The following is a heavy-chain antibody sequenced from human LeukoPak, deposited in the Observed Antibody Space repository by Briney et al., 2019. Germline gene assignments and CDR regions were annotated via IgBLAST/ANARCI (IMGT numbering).Heavy chain of an antibody. D-gene: IGHD6-19*01. CDR2: ISYDGSNK. V-gene: IGHV3-30*03. CDR3: ARLRGWFDY. J-gene: IGHJ4*02. CDR1: GFTFSSYG. Sequence: GRSLRLSCAASGFTFSSYGMHWVRQAPGKGLEWVAVISYDGSNKYYADSVKGRFTISRDNAKNTLYLQMNSLRAEDTAVYYCARLRGWFDYWGQGTLVTVSS.